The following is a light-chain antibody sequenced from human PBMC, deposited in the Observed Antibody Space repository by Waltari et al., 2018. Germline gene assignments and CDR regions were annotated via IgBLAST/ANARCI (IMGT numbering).Light chain of an antibody. CDR2: LGS. CDR3: VQALQTPLT. V-gene: IGKV2-28*01. J-gene: IGKJ4*01. Sequence: DIVMTQSPLSLPVTPGEPASISCRSGQILLHNNGYNYLDWYLQKPGQSPQLLIYLGSNRASGVPDRFSGSGSGTDFTLKISRVEAEDVGVYYCVQALQTPLTFGGGTRVEIK. CDR1: QILLHNNGYNY.